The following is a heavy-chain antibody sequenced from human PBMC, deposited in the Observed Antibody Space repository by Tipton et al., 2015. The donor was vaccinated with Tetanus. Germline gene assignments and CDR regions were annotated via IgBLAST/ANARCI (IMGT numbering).Heavy chain of an antibody. CDR1: GASVSRSSHY. V-gene: IGHV4-61*01. CDR2: VYHSGST. D-gene: IGHD5-12*01. Sequence: TLSLTCTVSGASVSRSSHYWTWIRPPPGKELEWVGYVYHSGSTNYHPSLKDRLTISVDTSKNQFSLNLKSVITADTAVYYCARANNDYPKKGPFDYWGQGILVTVSS. J-gene: IGHJ4*02. CDR3: ARANNDYPKKGPFDY.